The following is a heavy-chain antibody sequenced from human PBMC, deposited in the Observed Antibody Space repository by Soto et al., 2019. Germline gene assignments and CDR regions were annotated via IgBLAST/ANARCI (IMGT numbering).Heavy chain of an antibody. D-gene: IGHD5-12*01. CDR3: AVGYSGYTYFDY. Sequence: GASVKVSCQASGYTFTSYAMHWVRQAPGQRLEWMGWINAGNDNTKYSQKFQGRVTITRDTSASTAYMELSSLRSDDTAVYYCAVGYSGYTYFDYWGQGTLVTVSS. CDR1: GYTFTSYA. V-gene: IGHV1-3*01. CDR2: INAGNDNT. J-gene: IGHJ4*02.